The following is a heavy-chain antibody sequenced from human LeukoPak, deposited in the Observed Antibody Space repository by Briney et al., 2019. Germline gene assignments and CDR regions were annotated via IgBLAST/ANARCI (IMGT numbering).Heavy chain of an antibody. D-gene: IGHD2-2*01. V-gene: IGHV1-69*05. CDR1: GGTFSSYA. CDR3: ARAVPASLYYYYMDV. CDR2: IIPIFGTA. J-gene: IGHJ6*03. Sequence: SVKVSCKASGGTFSSYAISWVRQAPGQGLEWMGGIIPIFGTANYAQKFQGRVTMTRDTSTSAVYMELSSLRSEDTAVYYCARAVPASLYYYYMDVWGKGTTVTISS.